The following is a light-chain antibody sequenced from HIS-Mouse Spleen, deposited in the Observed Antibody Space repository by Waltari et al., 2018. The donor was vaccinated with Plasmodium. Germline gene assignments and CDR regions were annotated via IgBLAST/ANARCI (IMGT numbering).Light chain of an antibody. J-gene: IGLJ3*02. CDR3: YSTDSSGNHRV. Sequence: SYELTQPPPVSLSPGKRARITSPGDALQKKSAYWYQQNSGQAPVLVIYEDSKRPSGIPERFSGSSSGTMATLTISGAQVEDEADYYCYSTDSSGNHRVFGGGTKLTVL. CDR2: EDS. V-gene: IGLV3-10*01. CDR1: ALQKKS.